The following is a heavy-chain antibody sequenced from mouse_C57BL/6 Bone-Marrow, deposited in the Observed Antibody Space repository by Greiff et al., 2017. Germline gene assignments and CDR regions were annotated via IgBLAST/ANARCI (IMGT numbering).Heavy chain of an antibody. CDR1: GFTFSDYG. Sequence: EVKVVESGGGLVQPGGSLKLSCAASGFTFSDYGMAWVRQAPRKGPAWVAFISNLAYSIYYADTVTGRFTISRENAKNTLYLEMSSLRSEDTAMYYCARSRWLLRPSYWYFDVWGTGTTVTVSS. J-gene: IGHJ1*03. CDR2: ISNLAYSI. V-gene: IGHV5-15*01. CDR3: ARSRWLLRPSYWYFDV. D-gene: IGHD2-3*01.